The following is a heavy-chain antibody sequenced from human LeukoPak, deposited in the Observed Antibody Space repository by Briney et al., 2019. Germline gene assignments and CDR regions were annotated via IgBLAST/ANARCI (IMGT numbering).Heavy chain of an antibody. D-gene: IGHD2-21*02. V-gene: IGHV3-64*01. CDR3: ARDLRLKELAYCGGDCLDY. Sequence: GGSLRLSCAASGFTFSNYAMHWVRQAPGKGLEYVSAISSNGGSTYYANSVKGRFTISRDNSKNTLYLQMGSLRAKDMAVYYCARDLRLKELAYCGGDCLDYWGQGGLVTVSS. CDR2: ISSNGGST. J-gene: IGHJ4*02. CDR1: GFTFSNYA.